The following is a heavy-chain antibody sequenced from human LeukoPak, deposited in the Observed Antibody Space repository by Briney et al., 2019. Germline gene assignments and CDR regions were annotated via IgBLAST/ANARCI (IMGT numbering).Heavy chain of an antibody. V-gene: IGHV5-51*01. J-gene: IGHJ4*02. D-gene: IGHD5-18*01. Sequence: GEPLKISCKASGYTFTTFWIGWVRQVPGKGLEWMGIIVPSDSDTRYTPSFQGQVTISADKSLTTAYLQWNSLKASDTALYYCARQTAMGRSGDYWGQGTLVTVSS. CDR1: GYTFTTFW. CDR2: IVPSDSDT. CDR3: ARQTAMGRSGDY.